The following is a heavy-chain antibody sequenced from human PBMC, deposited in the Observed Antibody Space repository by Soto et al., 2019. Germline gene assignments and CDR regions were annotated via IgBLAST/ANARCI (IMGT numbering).Heavy chain of an antibody. V-gene: IGHV4-4*07. D-gene: IGHD2-2*01. Sequence: PSDTLYLSCTVSGGSISSYYWSWILQPAGKGLEWIGRIYTSGSTNYNPSLKSRVTMSVDTSKNQFSLKLSSVTAADTAVYYCARGARSICSSTSCHDYYYYYGMDVWGQGTTVTVSS. J-gene: IGHJ6*02. CDR3: ARGARSICSSTSCHDYYYYYGMDV. CDR1: GGSISSYY. CDR2: IYTSGST.